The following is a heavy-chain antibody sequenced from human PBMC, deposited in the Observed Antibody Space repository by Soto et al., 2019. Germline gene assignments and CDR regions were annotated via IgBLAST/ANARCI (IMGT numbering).Heavy chain of an antibody. D-gene: IGHD3-22*01. CDR2: IIPIFGTA. Sequence: GASVKVSCKASGGTFSSYAISWVRQAPGQGLEWMGGIIPIFGTANYAQKFQGRVTITADESTSTAYMELSSLRSEDTAVYYCARDMALAYDSSGYYLDYWGQGTLVTVSS. J-gene: IGHJ4*02. CDR3: ARDMALAYDSSGYYLDY. CDR1: GGTFSSYA. V-gene: IGHV1-69*13.